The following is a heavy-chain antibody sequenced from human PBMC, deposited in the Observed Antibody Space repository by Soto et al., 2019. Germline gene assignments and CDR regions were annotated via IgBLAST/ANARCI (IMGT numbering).Heavy chain of an antibody. V-gene: IGHV4-39*01. CDR2: IYYSGST. D-gene: IGHD6-19*01. Sequence: SLTCTVSGGSISSSSYYWGWIRQPPGKGLEWIGSIYYSGSTYYNPSLKSRVTISVDTSKNQFSLKLSSVTAADTAVYYCARQGQQWLVGAYYYGRDVWGQGTTVTVSS. CDR1: GGSISSSSYY. CDR3: ARQGQQWLVGAYYYGRDV. J-gene: IGHJ6*02.